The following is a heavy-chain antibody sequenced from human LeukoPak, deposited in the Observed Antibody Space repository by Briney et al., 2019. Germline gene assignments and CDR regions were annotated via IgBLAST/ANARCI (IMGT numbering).Heavy chain of an antibody. CDR3: ARQGSRSSWLDYYYGMDV. D-gene: IGHD6-13*01. CDR1: GYSFTNYW. Sequence: GESLKISCKGSGYSFTNYWIAWVRQMPGKGLEWMGIIYPGDSDTRYSPSFQGQVTISADKSISTAYLQWSSLKASDTAMYYCARQGSRSSWLDYYYGMDVWGQGTTVTVSS. J-gene: IGHJ6*02. V-gene: IGHV5-51*01. CDR2: IYPGDSDT.